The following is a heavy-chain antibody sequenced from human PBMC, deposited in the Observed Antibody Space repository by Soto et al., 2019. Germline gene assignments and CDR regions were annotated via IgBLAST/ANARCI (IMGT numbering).Heavy chain of an antibody. D-gene: IGHD6-13*01. CDR3: ARKATESSSWYVVDHYYMDV. Sequence: SETLSLTCAVYGGSFSGYYWSWIRQPPGKGLEWIGEINHSGSTNYNPSLKSRVTISVDTSKNQFSLKLSSVTAADTAVYYCARKATESSSWYVVDHYYMDVWGKGTTVTGSS. V-gene: IGHV4-34*01. CDR1: GGSFSGYY. J-gene: IGHJ6*03. CDR2: INHSGST.